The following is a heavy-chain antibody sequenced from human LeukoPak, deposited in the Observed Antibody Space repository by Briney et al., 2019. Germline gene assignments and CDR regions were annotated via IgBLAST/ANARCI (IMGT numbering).Heavy chain of an antibody. V-gene: IGHV3-48*01. J-gene: IGHJ4*02. D-gene: IGHD3-22*01. CDR2: ISSSSSTI. CDR1: GFTFSIYS. CDR3: ARAGDDSSGYYAFDY. Sequence: GGSLRLSCAASGFTFSIYSMNWVRQAPGKGLEWVSYISSSSSTIHYADSVKGRFTISRDNAKNSLYLQMNSLRAEDTAVYYCARAGDDSSGYYAFDYWGQGTLVTVSS.